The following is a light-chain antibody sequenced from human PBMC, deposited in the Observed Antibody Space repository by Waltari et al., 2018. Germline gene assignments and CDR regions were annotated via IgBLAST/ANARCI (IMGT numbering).Light chain of an antibody. J-gene: IGLJ3*02. V-gene: IGLV2-23*02. CDR1: SSDIGKYNL. CDR2: DVD. Sequence: QSALTQTATVSGSPGQSITISCGGASSDIGKYNLVSWYQQHPGKAPTLIVYDVDKRPSGVSNRFSGSKSGNTAFLTISGLQTADEADYYCCSYAGSAVSVFGGGTKLTVL. CDR3: CSYAGSAVSV.